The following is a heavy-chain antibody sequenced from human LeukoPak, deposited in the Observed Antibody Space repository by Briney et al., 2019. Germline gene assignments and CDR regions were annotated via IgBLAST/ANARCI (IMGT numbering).Heavy chain of an antibody. CDR1: GGSLSGYY. J-gene: IGHJ3*02. Sequence: PSETLSLTCAVYGGSLSGYYWSWIRQPPGKGLVWIGEINHSGITNYNPSLNSRVTISVDTSKNQFSLKLSAVTAADTAVYYCALLITIIGVSAFDIWGQGTMVTVSS. D-gene: IGHD3-22*01. V-gene: IGHV4-34*01. CDR2: INHSGIT. CDR3: ALLITIIGVSAFDI.